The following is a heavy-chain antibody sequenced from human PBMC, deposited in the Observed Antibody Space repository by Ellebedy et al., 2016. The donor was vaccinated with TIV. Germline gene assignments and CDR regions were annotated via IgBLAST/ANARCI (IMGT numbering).Heavy chain of an antibody. CDR2: IRSHTYGGTT. CDR3: ARDSNGWSRDY. Sequence: PGGSLRLSCTASGFTFGDYGMTWFRQAPGKGLEWVGLIRSHTYGGTTEYAASVKGRFIISRDESKSTANLDLNSLKTEDTAVYYCARDSNGWSRDYWGQGTLVTVSS. V-gene: IGHV3-49*03. D-gene: IGHD6-19*01. J-gene: IGHJ4*02. CDR1: GFTFGDYG.